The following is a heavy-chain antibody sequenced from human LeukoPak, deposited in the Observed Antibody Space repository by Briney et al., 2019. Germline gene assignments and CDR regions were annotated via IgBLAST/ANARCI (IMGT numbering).Heavy chain of an antibody. CDR1: GYSFTSYW. Sequence: GESLKISCKGSGYSFTSYWIGWVRQMPGKGLEWMGIIYPGDSDTRYSPSFQGQVTISADKSISTAYLQWSSLKASDTGMYYCARTLNYYDSSGRNYYYYGMDVWGQGTTVTVYS. CDR2: IYPGDSDT. V-gene: IGHV5-51*01. D-gene: IGHD3-22*01. J-gene: IGHJ6*02. CDR3: ARTLNYYDSSGRNYYYYGMDV.